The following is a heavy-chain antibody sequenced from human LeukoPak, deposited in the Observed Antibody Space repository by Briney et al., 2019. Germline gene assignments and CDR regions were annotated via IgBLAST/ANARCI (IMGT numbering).Heavy chain of an antibody. CDR3: AKDQHFVVLTSTFDY. Sequence: PGGSLRLSCAASGFTFSSYAMSWVRQAPGKGLEWVSVISVGGGGTTYADSVKGRFSISRDNSKNTLYLQMSSLRAEDTAIYYCAKDQHFVVLTSTFDYWGQGTLVTVSS. CDR2: ISVGGGGT. J-gene: IGHJ4*02. V-gene: IGHV3-23*01. CDR1: GFTFSSYA. D-gene: IGHD2-21*02.